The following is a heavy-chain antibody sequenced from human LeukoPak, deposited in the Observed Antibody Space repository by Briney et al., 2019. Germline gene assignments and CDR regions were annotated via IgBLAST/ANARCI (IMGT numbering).Heavy chain of an antibody. CDR1: GFTFSSYG. D-gene: IGHD2-2*01. V-gene: IGHV3-30*03. CDR3: TRAASDCSSTSCFTRYFQH. CDR2: ISYDGSNK. Sequence: GGSLRLSCAASGFTFSSYGMHWVRQAPGKGLEWVAVISYDGSNKYYADSVKGRFTISRDNSKNTLYLQMNSLRAEDTAVYYCTRAASDCSSTSCFTRYFQHWGQGTLVTVSS. J-gene: IGHJ1*01.